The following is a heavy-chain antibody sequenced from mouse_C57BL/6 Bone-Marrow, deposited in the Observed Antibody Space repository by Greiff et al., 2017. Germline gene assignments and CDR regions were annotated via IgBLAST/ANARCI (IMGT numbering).Heavy chain of an antibody. D-gene: IGHD1-1*01. Sequence: VQLQQSGPELVKPGASVKISCKASGYSFTGYYMNWVKQSPEKSLEWIGEINPSTGGTTYNKKFKAKATLTVDKSSSTAYMQLKSLTSEDSAVYHCASAPYSGYPAWFAYWGQGTLVTVSA. CDR1: GYSFTGYY. CDR2: INPSTGGT. CDR3: ASAPYSGYPAWFAY. V-gene: IGHV1-42*01. J-gene: IGHJ3*01.